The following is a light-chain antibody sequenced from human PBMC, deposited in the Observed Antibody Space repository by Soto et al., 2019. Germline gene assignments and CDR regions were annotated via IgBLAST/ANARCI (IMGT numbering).Light chain of an antibody. CDR2: EVT. V-gene: IGLV2-14*01. CDR1: SGDVGGYDY. CDR3: SSYTTSNTRQIV. J-gene: IGLJ1*01. Sequence: QSALTQPASVSGSPGQSIAISCTGTSGDVGGYDYVSWYQQHPDKAPKLMIYEVTKRPSWVSNRFSGSKSGNTASLTISGLQPEDEADYYCSSYTTSNTRQIVFGTGTKVTV.